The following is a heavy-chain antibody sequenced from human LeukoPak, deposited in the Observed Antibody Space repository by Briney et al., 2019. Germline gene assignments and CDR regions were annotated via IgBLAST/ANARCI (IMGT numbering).Heavy chain of an antibody. J-gene: IGHJ4*02. V-gene: IGHV3-73*01. Sequence: GGSLKLSCAASGFTFSGSAMHWVRQASGKGLEWVGRIRSKANSYATAYAASVKGRFTISRDDSKNTAYLQMNSLKTEDTAVYYCTRPVGHTGHFDYWGQGTLVTVSS. D-gene: IGHD1-26*01. CDR3: TRPVGHTGHFDY. CDR1: GFTFSGSA. CDR2: IRSKANSYAT.